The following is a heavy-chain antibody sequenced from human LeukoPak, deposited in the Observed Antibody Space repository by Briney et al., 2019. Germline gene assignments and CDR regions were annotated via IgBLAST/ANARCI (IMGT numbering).Heavy chain of an antibody. CDR2: IYYTGST. J-gene: IGHJ3*02. Sequence: SETLSLTCLVSGGSISNNYWSWIRQPTGKGLEWIGYIYYTGSTSYNPHLKSRVSISVDTSKNQFSLRLTSVTAADTALYYCAKYRPSGSVWDGFDIWGQGTMVTVSS. V-gene: IGHV4-59*08. D-gene: IGHD3-16*01. CDR1: GGSISNNY. CDR3: AKYRPSGSVWDGFDI.